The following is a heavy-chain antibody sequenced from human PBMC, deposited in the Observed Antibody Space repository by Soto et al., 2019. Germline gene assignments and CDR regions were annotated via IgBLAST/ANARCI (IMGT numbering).Heavy chain of an antibody. Sequence: RSLRLSCAASGFTVSSNYMSWVRQAPGKGLEWVSVIYSGGSTYYADSVKGRFTISRDNSKNTLYLQMNSLRAEDTAVYYCARVGYYYESSGYHDYWGQGTLVTVSS. CDR2: IYSGGST. CDR1: GFTVSSNY. CDR3: ARVGYYYESSGYHDY. J-gene: IGHJ4*02. D-gene: IGHD3-22*01. V-gene: IGHV3-53*01.